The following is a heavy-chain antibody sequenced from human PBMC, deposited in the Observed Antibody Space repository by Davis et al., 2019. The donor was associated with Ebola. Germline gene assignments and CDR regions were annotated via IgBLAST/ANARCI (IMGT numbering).Heavy chain of an antibody. CDR1: GGSISSYY. D-gene: IGHD2-2*01. V-gene: IGHV4-59*06. J-gene: IGHJ4*02. Sequence: SETLSLTCTVSGGSISSYYWSWIRQPAGKGLEWIGYIYYSGSTYYNPSLKSRVTISVDTSKNQFSLKLSSVTAADTAVYYCASRYCSSTSCYSDYWGQGTLVTVSS. CDR3: ASRYCSSTSCYSDY. CDR2: IYYSGST.